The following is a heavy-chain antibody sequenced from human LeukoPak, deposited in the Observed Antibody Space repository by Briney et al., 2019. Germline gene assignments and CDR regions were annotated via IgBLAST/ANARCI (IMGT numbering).Heavy chain of an antibody. CDR1: GFSFSNAW. D-gene: IGHD4-17*01. V-gene: IGHV3-15*01. Sequence: GGSLRLSCAASGFSFSNAWMTWVRQAPGKGLEWVGRIKSKIDGETTDYTEPVKGRFTIPRDVSKNTLYLQMNSLKSEDTAVYYCTTYKVTTAFDLWGRGTLVTVSS. CDR3: TTYKVTTAFDL. J-gene: IGHJ2*01. CDR2: IKSKIDGETT.